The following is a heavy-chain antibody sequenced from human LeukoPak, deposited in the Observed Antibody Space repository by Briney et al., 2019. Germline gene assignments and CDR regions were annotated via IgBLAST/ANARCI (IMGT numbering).Heavy chain of an antibody. Sequence: SETLSLTCTVSGGSISSYYWSWIRQPPGKGLEWIGYIYYSGSTDYNPSLKSRVTISVDTSKNQFSLKLSSVTAADTAVYYCAREQIVGAPKANWFDPWGQGTLVTVSS. D-gene: IGHD1-26*01. CDR2: IYYSGST. CDR1: GGSISSYY. V-gene: IGHV4-59*12. CDR3: AREQIVGAPKANWFDP. J-gene: IGHJ5*02.